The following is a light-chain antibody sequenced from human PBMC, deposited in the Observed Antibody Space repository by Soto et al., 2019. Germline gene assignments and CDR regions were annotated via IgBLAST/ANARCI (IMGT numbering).Light chain of an antibody. V-gene: IGKV1-5*03. CDR2: KAS. Sequence: QMTQSPSTLSASVGDRVTFTCRASQTISTWLAWYQQKPGEAPKLLIYKASTLEVGVPSRFSASGSGTEFTLTINTLQPADFATYYCQQYNSYPWTFGQGTKV. CDR1: QTISTW. J-gene: IGKJ1*01. CDR3: QQYNSYPWT.